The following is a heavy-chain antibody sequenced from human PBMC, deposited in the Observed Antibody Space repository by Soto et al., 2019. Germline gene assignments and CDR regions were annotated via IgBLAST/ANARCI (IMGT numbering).Heavy chain of an antibody. CDR3: ARSRDIVVVPAAIKVSQLAYGMDV. CDR1: GDSVSSNSAA. CDR2: TYYRSKWYN. J-gene: IGHJ6*02. D-gene: IGHD2-2*01. V-gene: IGHV6-1*01. Sequence: PSQTLSLTCAISGDSVSSNSAAWNWIRQSPSRGLEWLGRTYYRSKWYNDYAVSVKSRITINPDTSKNQFSLQLNSVTPEDTAVYYCARSRDIVVVPAAIKVSQLAYGMDVWGQGTTVTVSS.